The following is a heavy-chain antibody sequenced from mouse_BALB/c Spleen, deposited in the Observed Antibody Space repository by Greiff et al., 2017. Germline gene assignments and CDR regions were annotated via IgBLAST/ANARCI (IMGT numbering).Heavy chain of an antibody. Sequence: EVQLQQSGAELVKPGASVKLSCTASGFNIKDTYMHWVKQRPEQGLEWIGRIDPANGNTKYDPKFQGKATITADTSSNTAYLQLSSLTSEDTAVYYCARGGFFITTVEYYFDYWGQGTTLTVSS. J-gene: IGHJ2*01. CDR3: ARGGFFITTVEYYFDY. CDR2: IDPANGNT. D-gene: IGHD1-1*01. CDR1: GFNIKDTY. V-gene: IGHV14-3*02.